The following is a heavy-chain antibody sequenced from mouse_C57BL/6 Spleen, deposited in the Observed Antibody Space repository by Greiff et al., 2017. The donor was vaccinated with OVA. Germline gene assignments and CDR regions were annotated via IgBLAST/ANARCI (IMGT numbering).Heavy chain of an antibody. J-gene: IGHJ3*01. CDR2: IDPSDSET. Sequence: VQLQQSGAELVRPGSSVKLSCKASGYTFTSYWMHWVKQRPIQGLEWIGNIDPSDSETHYNQKFKDKATLTVDKSSSTAYMQLSSLTSEDSAVYYCARGDGYPLFAYWGQGTLVTVSA. CDR1: GYTFTSYW. CDR3: ARGDGYPLFAY. D-gene: IGHD2-3*01. V-gene: IGHV1-52*01.